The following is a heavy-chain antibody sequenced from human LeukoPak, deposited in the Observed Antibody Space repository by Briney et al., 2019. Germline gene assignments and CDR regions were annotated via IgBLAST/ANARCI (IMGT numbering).Heavy chain of an antibody. V-gene: IGHV4-34*01. CDR2: INHSGST. D-gene: IGHD1-26*01. CDR1: GGSFSGYY. Sequence: SETLSLTCAVYGGSFSGYYWSWIRQPPGEGLEWIGEINHSGSTNYNPSLKSRVTISVDTSKNQFSLKLSSVTAADTAVYYCARGRGLVGATRGPFAFDIWGQGTMVTVSS. J-gene: IGHJ3*02. CDR3: ARGRGLVGATRGPFAFDI.